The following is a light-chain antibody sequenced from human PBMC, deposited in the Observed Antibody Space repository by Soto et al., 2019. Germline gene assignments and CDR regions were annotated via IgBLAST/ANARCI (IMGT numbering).Light chain of an antibody. CDR1: QSVSSSY. CDR2: GAS. V-gene: IGKV3-20*01. J-gene: IGKJ4*01. Sequence: EIVLTQSPGTLSLSPGERATLSCRASQSVSSSYLAWYQQKPGQAPRLLIYGASSRATGIPDRFSGSGSGTDSTLTTTSLEPEDFAVYSCHKKGSSPPTLAGGTKVETK. CDR3: HKKGSSPPT.